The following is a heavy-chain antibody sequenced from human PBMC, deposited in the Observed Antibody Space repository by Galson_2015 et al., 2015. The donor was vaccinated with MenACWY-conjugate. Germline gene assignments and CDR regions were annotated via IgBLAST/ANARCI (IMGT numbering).Heavy chain of an antibody. D-gene: IGHD2/OR15-2a*01. CDR1: GFTFSNAW. J-gene: IGHJ4*02. Sequence: SLRLSCAASGFTFSNAWMTWVRQAPGKGLEWVGRIKRKTHSGTPDYAAPVNGRFTISRDDSRNTVYLEMNGPKAEDTGLYYCTTDYFGQYFFDSWGQGTPVTVSS. CDR2: IKRKTHSGTP. V-gene: IGHV3-15*01. CDR3: TTDYFGQYFFDS.